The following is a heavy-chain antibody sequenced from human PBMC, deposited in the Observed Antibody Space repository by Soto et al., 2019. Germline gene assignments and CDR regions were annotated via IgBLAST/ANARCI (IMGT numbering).Heavy chain of an antibody. CDR3: AKDHYDFWSGYLDY. CDR2: ISYDGSNK. D-gene: IGHD3-3*01. CDR1: GFTFSSYG. Sequence: GGSLRLSCAASGFTFSSYGMHWVRQAPGKGLEWVAVISYDGSNKYYADSVKGRFTISRDNSKNTLYLQMNSLRAEDTAVYYCAKDHYDFWSGYLDYWGQGTLVTVSS. V-gene: IGHV3-30*18. J-gene: IGHJ4*02.